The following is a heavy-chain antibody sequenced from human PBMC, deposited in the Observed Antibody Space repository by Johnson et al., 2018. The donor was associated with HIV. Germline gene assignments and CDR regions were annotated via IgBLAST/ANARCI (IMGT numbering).Heavy chain of an antibody. CDR2: IKQDGSEK. CDR3: ARAAYDYDTSGYYGTFDI. J-gene: IGHJ3*02. D-gene: IGHD3-22*01. V-gene: IGHV3-7*01. Sequence: VQLVESGGGLVQPGGSLRLSCAASGFTFSSYWMSWVRQAPGKGLEWVANIKQDGSEKYYADSVKGRFTISRDNAKNTLYLQMNSLRAEDTAVYYCARAAYDYDTSGYYGTFDIWGQGTMVTVSS. CDR1: GFTFSSYW.